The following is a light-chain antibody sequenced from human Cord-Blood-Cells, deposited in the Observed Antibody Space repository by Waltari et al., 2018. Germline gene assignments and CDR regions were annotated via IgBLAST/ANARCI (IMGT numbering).Light chain of an antibody. J-gene: IGKJ3*01. CDR3: QQYNNWPPFT. CDR2: GAS. Sequence: EIVMTQSPATLSVCPGERATLSCRASQSVSSTLAWYQQKPGQAPRLLIYGASTRATGIPARFSGSASGTEFTLTISSLQSEDFAVYYCQQYNNWPPFTFGPGTKVDIK. CDR1: QSVSST. V-gene: IGKV3-15*01.